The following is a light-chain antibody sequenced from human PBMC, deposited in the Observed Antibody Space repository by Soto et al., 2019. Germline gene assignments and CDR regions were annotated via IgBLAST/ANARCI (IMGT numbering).Light chain of an antibody. CDR2: EVN. CDR3: SSYSTNSTPLV. J-gene: IGLJ1*01. CDR1: SSDVGGYKY. Sequence: QSALTQPASVSGSPGQSITISCTGTSSDVGGYKYVSWYQHQPGKAPKLMIYEVNNRPSGVSNRFSGSKSGNTASLTISGLQAEDEADYYCSSYSTNSTPLVFGSGTKVTFL. V-gene: IGLV2-14*01.